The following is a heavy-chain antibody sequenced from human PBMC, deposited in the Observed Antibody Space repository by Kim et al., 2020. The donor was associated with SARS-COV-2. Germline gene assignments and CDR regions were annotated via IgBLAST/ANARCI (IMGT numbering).Heavy chain of an antibody. CDR3: ARRQFTSGWYYFNY. V-gene: IGHV3-74*01. D-gene: IGHD6-19*01. Sequence: EDSVTCRFTISRDNAKNSLYLQMNNLGAEVTAVYYCARRQFTSGWYYFNYWGQGTLVTVSS. J-gene: IGHJ4*02.